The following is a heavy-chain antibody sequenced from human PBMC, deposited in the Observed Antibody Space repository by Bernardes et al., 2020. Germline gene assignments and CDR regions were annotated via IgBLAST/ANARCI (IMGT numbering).Heavy chain of an antibody. CDR1: GFTVSNKY. D-gene: IGHD2-15*01. CDR2: IYTGGNT. V-gene: IGHV3-53*01. Sequence: GGSLRLSFAVSGFTVSNKYMSWVRQAPGKGLEWVSVIYTGGNTYYADSVKGRFTISRDTSNNTLYLQMNSLRAEDTAVYYCARGACSGGSCYSAQYYYMDVWGKGTTVTVSS. CDR3: ARGACSGGSCYSAQYYYMDV. J-gene: IGHJ6*03.